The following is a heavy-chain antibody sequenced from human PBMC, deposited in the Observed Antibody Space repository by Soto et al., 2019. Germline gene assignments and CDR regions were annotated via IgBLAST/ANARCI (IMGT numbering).Heavy chain of an antibody. J-gene: IGHJ6*03. Sequence: GGSLRLSCAASGFTFSSYWMHWVRQAPGKGLVWVSRINSDGSSTSYADSVKGRFTISRDNAKNTLYLQMNSLRAEDTAVYYCARDKFFKLGGYYYYMDVWGKGTTVTVSS. V-gene: IGHV3-74*01. CDR3: ARDKFFKLGGYYYYMDV. D-gene: IGHD3-10*01. CDR1: GFTFSSYW. CDR2: INSDGSST.